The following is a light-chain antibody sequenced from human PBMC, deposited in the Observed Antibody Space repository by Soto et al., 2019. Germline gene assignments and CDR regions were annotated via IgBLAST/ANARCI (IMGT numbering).Light chain of an antibody. CDR1: QSVSTY. CDR3: HQRGTWPET. Sequence: EIVLTQFPATLSLSPGESATLSCRASQSVSTYLAWYQQKPGQAPRLLIYGASNRATGIPARFSGSGSGTDFTLTIGSLEPEDSAVYYCHQRGTWPETFGQGTKVEIK. V-gene: IGKV3-11*01. J-gene: IGKJ1*01. CDR2: GAS.